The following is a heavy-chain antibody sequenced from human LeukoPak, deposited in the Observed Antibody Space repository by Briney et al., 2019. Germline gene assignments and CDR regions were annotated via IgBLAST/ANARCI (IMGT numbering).Heavy chain of an antibody. CDR2: IRSKAYGGTT. CDR3: TPDYGDYVVHY. D-gene: IGHD4-17*01. J-gene: IGHJ4*02. Sequence: QTGGSLRLSCTDSGFTFGDYAMSWFRQAPGKGLEWVGFIRSKAYGGTTEYDASVKGRFTISRDDSKSIDYLQMNSLKTEDTAVYYCTPDYGDYVVHYWGQGALVTVSS. V-gene: IGHV3-49*03. CDR1: GFTFGDYA.